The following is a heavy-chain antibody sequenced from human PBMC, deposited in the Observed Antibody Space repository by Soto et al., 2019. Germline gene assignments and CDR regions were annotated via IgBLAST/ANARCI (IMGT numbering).Heavy chain of an antibody. V-gene: IGHV4-39*01. CDR1: GGSISSSSYY. D-gene: IGHD3-22*01. CDR2: IYYSGST. CDR3: ARQGPMIVVVITTWFDP. Sequence: SETLSLTCTVSGGSISSSSYYWGWIRQPPGKGLEWIGSIYYSGSTYYNPSLKSRVTISVDTSKNQFSLKLSSVTAADTAVYYCARQGPMIVVVITTWFDPWGQGTLVTVSS. J-gene: IGHJ5*02.